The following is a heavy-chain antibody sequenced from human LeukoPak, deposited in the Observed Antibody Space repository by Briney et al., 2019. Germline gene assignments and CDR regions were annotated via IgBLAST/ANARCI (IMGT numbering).Heavy chain of an antibody. D-gene: IGHD2-21*02. CDR1: GFTFDDYG. CDR3: SRARSASHNCGGDCYPYFDY. J-gene: IGHJ4*02. V-gene: IGHV3-43D*03. Sequence: PGGSLRLSCAASGFTFDDYGMTWVRQAPEKGLEWVALISWDGATTYYADSVKGRFNISRDNSKNSLYLKMNSLRAEDAAFYYCSRARSASHNCGGDCYPYFDYWGRGTLVTVSS. CDR2: ISWDGATT.